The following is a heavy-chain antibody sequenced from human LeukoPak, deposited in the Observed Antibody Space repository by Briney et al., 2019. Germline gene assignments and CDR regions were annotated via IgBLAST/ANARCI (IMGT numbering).Heavy chain of an antibody. V-gene: IGHV7-4-1*02. CDR3: ARGQYYDSWSGYYDFDY. D-gene: IGHD3-3*01. Sequence: ASVKVSCKASGYTFTSYAMNWVRQAPGQGLEWMGWINTNTGNPTYAQGFTGRFVFSLDTSVSTAYLQISSLKAEDTAVYYCARGQYYDSWSGYYDFDYWGQGTLVTVSS. CDR1: GYTFTSYA. CDR2: INTNTGNP. J-gene: IGHJ4*02.